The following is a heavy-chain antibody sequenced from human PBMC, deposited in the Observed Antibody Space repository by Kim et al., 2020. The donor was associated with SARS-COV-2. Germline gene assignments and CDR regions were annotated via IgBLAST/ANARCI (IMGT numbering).Heavy chain of an antibody. J-gene: IGHJ2*01. CDR3: ARLGGYCSSTSCYDYGDSSYWYFDL. V-gene: IGHV5-51*01. Sequence: GESLKISCKGSGYSFTSYWIGWVRQMPGKGLEWMGIIYPGDSDTRYSPSFQGQVTISADKSISTAYLQWSSLKASDTAMYYCARLGGYCSSTSCYDYGDSSYWYFDLWGRGTLVTVSS. CDR1: GYSFTSYW. CDR2: IYPGDSDT. D-gene: IGHD2-2*01.